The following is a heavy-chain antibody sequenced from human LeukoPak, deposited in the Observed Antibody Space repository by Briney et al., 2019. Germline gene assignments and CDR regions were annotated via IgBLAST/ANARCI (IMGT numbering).Heavy chain of an antibody. Sequence: GGSLRLSXAASGFTFSSYGMHWVRQAPGKGLEWVAFIRYDGSNKYYADSVKGRFTISRDNSKNTLYLQMNSLRAEDTAVYYCAKEEGLFDYWGREPWSPSPQ. V-gene: IGHV3-30*02. CDR1: GFTFSSYG. CDR2: IRYDGSNK. CDR3: AKEEGLFDY. J-gene: IGHJ4*02.